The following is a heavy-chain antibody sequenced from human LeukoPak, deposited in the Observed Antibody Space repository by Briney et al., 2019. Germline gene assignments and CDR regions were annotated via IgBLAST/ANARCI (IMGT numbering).Heavy chain of an antibody. CDR3: AKTTTGYSSGRYPGWPADS. CDR1: GFTFNTYA. CDR2: IFGSGGSA. V-gene: IGHV3-23*01. D-gene: IGHD6-19*01. Sequence: GGSLRLSCAASGFTFNTYAMYWVRQAPGKGLEWVPGIFGSGGSAHYADSVKGRFTISRDNSKNTVYLQMNSLRAEDTVVYYCAKTTTGYSSGRYPGWPADSWSQGALVTVSS. J-gene: IGHJ4*02.